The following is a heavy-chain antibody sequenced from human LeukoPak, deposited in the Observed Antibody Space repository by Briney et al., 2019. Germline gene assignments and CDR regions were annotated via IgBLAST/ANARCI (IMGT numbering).Heavy chain of an antibody. CDR3: ARVLRQRNYDGFDY. CDR2: INPNSGGT. Sequence: ASVKVSCKASGYTFTGYYMHWVRQAPGQGLEWMGWINPNSGGTNYAQKFQGRVTMTRDTSISTAYMELSRLRSDDTAVCYCARVLRQRNYDGFDYWGQGTLVTVSS. D-gene: IGHD3-10*01. J-gene: IGHJ4*02. V-gene: IGHV1-2*02. CDR1: GYTFTGYY.